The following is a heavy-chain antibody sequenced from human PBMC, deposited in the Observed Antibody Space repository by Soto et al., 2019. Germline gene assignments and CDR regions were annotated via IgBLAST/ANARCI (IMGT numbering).Heavy chain of an antibody. CDR2: ISAYNGNT. V-gene: IGHV1-18*04. D-gene: IGHD1-26*01. J-gene: IGHJ4*02. CDR1: GYTFPNYG. Sequence: QVQLVQSGGEVKKPGASVKVSCKASGYTFPNYGITWVRQAPGQGLEWMGWISAYNGNTDYAEKFQGRVTMTTDTSTSTAFMEMRSLMSDDTAVYYCTREVGLVGVVANGYWGQVTLVTVSS. CDR3: TREVGLVGVVANGY.